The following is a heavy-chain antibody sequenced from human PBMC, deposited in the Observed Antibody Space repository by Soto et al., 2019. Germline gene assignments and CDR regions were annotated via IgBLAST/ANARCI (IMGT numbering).Heavy chain of an antibody. D-gene: IGHD2-15*01. CDR1: GGSFSGYY. CDR3: ARGFDGCSGGSCYSYFDL. J-gene: IGHJ2*01. V-gene: IGHV4-34*01. CDR2: INHSGST. Sequence: LSLTCAVYGGSFSGYYWSWIRQPPGKGLEWIGEINHSGSTNYNPSLKSRVTISVDTSKNQFSLKLSSVTAADTAVYYCARGFDGCSGGSCYSYFDLWGRGTLVTVSS.